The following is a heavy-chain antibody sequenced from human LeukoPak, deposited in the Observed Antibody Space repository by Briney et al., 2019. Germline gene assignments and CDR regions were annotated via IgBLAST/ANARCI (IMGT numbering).Heavy chain of an antibody. CDR1: GGTFSSYA. J-gene: IGHJ4*02. CDR2: IIPIFGTA. Sequence: SVKVSCKASGGTFSSYAISWVRQAPGQGLEWMGGIIPIFGTANYAQKFQGRVTIIADESTSTAYMELSSLRSEDTAVYYCARWRSDYGDYSVGSGFDYWGQGTLVTVSS. D-gene: IGHD4-17*01. V-gene: IGHV1-69*13. CDR3: ARWRSDYGDYSVGSGFDY.